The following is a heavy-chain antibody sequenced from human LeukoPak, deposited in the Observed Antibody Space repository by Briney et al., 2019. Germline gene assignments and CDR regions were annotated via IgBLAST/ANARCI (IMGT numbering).Heavy chain of an antibody. CDR1: GGSLSSGGYS. V-gene: IGHV4-30-2*01. D-gene: IGHD4-17*01. Sequence: PSQTLSLTCAVSGGSLSSGGYSWSWIRQPPGKGLEWIGYIYHSGSTYYNPSLKSRVTISVDRSKNQFSLKLSSVTAADTAVYYCARGSATVTTIWYFDLWGRGTLVTVSS. CDR3: ARGSATVTTIWYFDL. J-gene: IGHJ2*01. CDR2: IYHSGST.